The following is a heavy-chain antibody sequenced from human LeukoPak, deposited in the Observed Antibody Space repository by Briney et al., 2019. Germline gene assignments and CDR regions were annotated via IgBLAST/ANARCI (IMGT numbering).Heavy chain of an antibody. CDR2: LYKSGSP. Sequence: SETLSLTCTVFGGSVSSGGYYWNWIRQPPGQGLEWIGYLYKSGSPSYNPSLKSRVTISADTSKNQFSLRLRSVTAADTAVYYCARGLVNYYGSGSYLGYWGQGTLVTVSS. J-gene: IGHJ4*02. D-gene: IGHD3-10*01. CDR1: GGSVSSGGYY. V-gene: IGHV4-61*08. CDR3: ARGLVNYYGSGSYLGY.